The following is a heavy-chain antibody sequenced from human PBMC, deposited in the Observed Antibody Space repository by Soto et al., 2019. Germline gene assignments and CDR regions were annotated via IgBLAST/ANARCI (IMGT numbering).Heavy chain of an antibody. D-gene: IGHD2-2*02. V-gene: IGHV1-69*13. CDR3: ARGLGYCSSTSCYISWFDP. CDR2: IIPIFGTA. J-gene: IGHJ5*02. Sequence: SVKVSCKASGGTFSSYAISWVRQAPGQGLEWMGGIIPIFGTANYAQKFQGRVTITADESTSTAYMELSSLRSVDTAVYYCARGLGYCSSTSCYISWFDPWGQGTLVTVSS. CDR1: GGTFSSYA.